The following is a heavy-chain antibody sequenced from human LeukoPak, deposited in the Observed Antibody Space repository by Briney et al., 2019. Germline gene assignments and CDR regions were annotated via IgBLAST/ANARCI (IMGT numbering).Heavy chain of an antibody. CDR2: INHSGST. V-gene: IGHV4-34*01. CDR1: GGSFSGYY. CDR3: ASQDIVATTGAFDC. D-gene: IGHD5-12*01. Sequence: SETLSLTCAVYGGSFSGYYWSWIRQPPGKGLEWIGEINHSGSTNYNPSLKSRVTISVDTSKNQFSLKLSSVTAADTAVYYCASQDIVATTGAFDCWGQGTLVTVSS. J-gene: IGHJ4*02.